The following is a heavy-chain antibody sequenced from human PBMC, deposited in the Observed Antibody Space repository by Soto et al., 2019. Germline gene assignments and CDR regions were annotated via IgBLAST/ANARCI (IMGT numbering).Heavy chain of an antibody. CDR2: ISYDGSNK. Sequence: GGSLRLSCAASGFTFSSYAMHWVRQAPGKGLEWVAVISYDGSNKYYADSVKGRFTISRDNSKNTLYLQMNSLRAEDTAVYYCAREAPIQLGLDADAFDIWGQGTMVTVSS. J-gene: IGHJ3*02. V-gene: IGHV3-30-3*01. D-gene: IGHD5-18*01. CDR1: GFTFSSYA. CDR3: AREAPIQLGLDADAFDI.